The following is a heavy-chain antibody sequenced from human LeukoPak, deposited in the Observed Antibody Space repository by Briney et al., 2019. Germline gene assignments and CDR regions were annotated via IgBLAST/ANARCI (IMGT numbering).Heavy chain of an antibody. V-gene: IGHV1-69*01. CDR3: ATDTAMVQGAFDI. Sequence: SVKVSCKASGGTFSSYAISWVRQAPGQGLEWMGGIIPIFGTANYAQKFQGRVTITADESTSTAYMELSSLRSEDTAVYYCATDTAMVQGAFDIWGQGTMVTVSS. D-gene: IGHD5-18*01. CDR1: GGTFSSYA. J-gene: IGHJ3*02. CDR2: IIPIFGTA.